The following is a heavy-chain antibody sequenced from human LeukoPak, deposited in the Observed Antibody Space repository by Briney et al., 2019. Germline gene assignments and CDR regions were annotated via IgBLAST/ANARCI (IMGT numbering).Heavy chain of an antibody. CDR1: GFTSSTYA. D-gene: IGHD6-13*01. V-gene: IGHV3-64D*06. CDR2: ISSNGGST. Sequence: GGSLRLSCSASGFTSSTYAMHWVRQAPGKGLEYVSAISSNGGSTYYADSVKGRFTISRDNSKNTLYLQMSSLRAEDTAMYYCVNGDQSSWYRTLLYWGQGTLVTVSS. J-gene: IGHJ4*02. CDR3: VNGDQSSWYRTLLY.